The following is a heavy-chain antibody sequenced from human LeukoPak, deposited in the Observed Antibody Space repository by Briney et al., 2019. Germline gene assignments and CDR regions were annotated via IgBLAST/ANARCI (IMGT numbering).Heavy chain of an antibody. CDR2: IFSSGNT. V-gene: IGHV4-59*01. D-gene: IGHD6-19*01. CDR3: ARGSPAPAYSSGWFDY. CDR1: GGSISSYY. Sequence: SETLSLTCTVSGGSISSYYWNWIRQPPGKGLEWVGYIFSSGNTNYNPSLKSRVTISVDTSKNQFSLKLSSVTAADTAVYYCARGSPAPAYSSGWFDYWGQGTLVTVSS. J-gene: IGHJ4*02.